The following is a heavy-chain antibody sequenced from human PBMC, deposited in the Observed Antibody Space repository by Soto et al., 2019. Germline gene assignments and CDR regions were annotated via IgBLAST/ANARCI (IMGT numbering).Heavy chain of an antibody. D-gene: IGHD2-21*02. CDR3: AKGDYGDFLWFDS. CDR1: GFSFSPST. J-gene: IGHJ5*01. CDR2: IGDSGLST. V-gene: IGHV3-23*01. Sequence: GGSLRLSCAVSGFSFSPSTVTWVRQAPGKGLEWVSAIGDSGLSTYYTDAVKGRLTISRDNSNSMVFLQMNSLTAEDAAMYYCAKGDYGDFLWFDSWGPGTQVTVSS.